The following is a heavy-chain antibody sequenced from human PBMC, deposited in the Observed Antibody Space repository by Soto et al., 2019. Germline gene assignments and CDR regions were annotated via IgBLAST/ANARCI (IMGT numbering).Heavy chain of an antibody. CDR2: INAGNGNT. V-gene: IGHV1-3*01. D-gene: IGHD6-19*01. J-gene: IGHJ4*02. CDR1: GYTFTSYA. Sequence: ASVKVSCKASGYTFTSYAMHWVRQAPGQRLEWMGWINAGNGNTKYSQKFQGRVTITRDTSASTAYMELSSLRSEDTAVYYCARDDRSGWYYFDYWGQGTLVTVSS. CDR3: ARDDRSGWYYFDY.